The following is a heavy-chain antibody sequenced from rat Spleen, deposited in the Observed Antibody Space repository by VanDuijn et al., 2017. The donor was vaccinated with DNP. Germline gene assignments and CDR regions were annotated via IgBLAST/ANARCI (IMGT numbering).Heavy chain of an antibody. CDR2: ISPGGGVT. CDR3: ARHRTIMPYYYAMDA. CDR1: GFTFSNHY. D-gene: IGHD1-12*01. Sequence: EVQLVESGGGLVQPGRSMKLSCAASGFTFSNHYMAWVRQAPTKGLEWVASISPGGGVTSYRDSVQGRFTLSRDNAKSTLYLQMDSLSSEDSATFYCARHRTIMPYYYAMDAWGQGASVTVSS. V-gene: IGHV5-25*01. J-gene: IGHJ4*01.